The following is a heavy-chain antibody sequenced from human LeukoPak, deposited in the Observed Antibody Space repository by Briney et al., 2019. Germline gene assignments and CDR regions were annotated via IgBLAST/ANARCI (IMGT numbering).Heavy chain of an antibody. V-gene: IGHV3-21*01. CDR3: ARDYTGTLDY. Sequence: PGGSLRLSCAASGFTFSDYSMIWVRQAPGKGLEWVSSFTSSSNYIYYAEPVKGRFAISRDNAKNSLYLQMNSLRAEDTAVYYCARDYTGTLDYWGQGTLATVSS. D-gene: IGHD1-1*01. J-gene: IGHJ4*02. CDR2: FTSSSNYI. CDR1: GFTFSDYS.